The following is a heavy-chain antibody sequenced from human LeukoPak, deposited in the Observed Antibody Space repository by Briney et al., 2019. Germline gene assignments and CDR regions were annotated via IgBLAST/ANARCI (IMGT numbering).Heavy chain of an antibody. CDR3: ARCPTSGGRCYEFDF. CDR2: TNQDESEK. J-gene: IGHJ4*02. D-gene: IGHD2-15*01. V-gene: IGHV3-7*05. CDR1: GFTFSRYW. Sequence: PGGSLRLSCAASGFTFSRYWMSWVRQAPGKGLERVANTNQDESEKYFVDSVKGRFTISRDSAKNSLYLQMNSLRVEDTAVYYCARCPTSGGRCYEFDFWGQGTLVTVSS.